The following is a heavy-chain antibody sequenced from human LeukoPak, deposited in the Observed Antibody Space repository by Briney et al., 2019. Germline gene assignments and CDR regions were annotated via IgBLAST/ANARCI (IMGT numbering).Heavy chain of an antibody. CDR2: INPNSGGT. Sequence: ASVKVSCKASGYTFNGYYMHWVRQAPGQGLEWMGWINPNSGGTNYAQKFQGRVTMTRDTSISTAYMELSRLRSDDTAVYYCARVMGPYYYMDVWGKGTTVTVSS. CDR3: ARVMGPYYYMDV. D-gene: IGHD3-10*01. CDR1: GYTFNGYY. J-gene: IGHJ6*03. V-gene: IGHV1-2*02.